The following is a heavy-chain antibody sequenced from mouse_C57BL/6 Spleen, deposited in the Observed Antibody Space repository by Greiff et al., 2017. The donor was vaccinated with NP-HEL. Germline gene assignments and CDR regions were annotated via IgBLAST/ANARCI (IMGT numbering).Heavy chain of an antibody. Sequence: EVMLVESGGGLVKPGGSLKLSCAASGFTFSDYGMHWVRQAPEKGLEWVAYISSGSSTIYYADTVKGRFTISRDNAKNTLFLQMTSLRSEDTAMYYCARYYGSSLGYFDYWGQGTTLTVSS. J-gene: IGHJ2*01. CDR1: GFTFSDYG. CDR3: ARYYGSSLGYFDY. V-gene: IGHV5-17*01. D-gene: IGHD1-1*01. CDR2: ISSGSSTI.